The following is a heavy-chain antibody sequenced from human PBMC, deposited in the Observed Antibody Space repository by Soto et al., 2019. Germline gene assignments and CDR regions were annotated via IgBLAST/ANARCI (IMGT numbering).Heavy chain of an antibody. V-gene: IGHV4-4*02. CDR3: ARGRLLWFGEDEQVLDV. J-gene: IGHJ6*02. CDR1: GGSISSSNW. D-gene: IGHD3-10*01. CDR2: IYHSGST. Sequence: QVQLQESGPGLVKPSGTLSLTCAVSGGSISSSNWWSWVRQPPGKGLEWIGEIYHSGSTNYNPSLKSRVTIAVDKSKNQFSLKLSSVTAADTAVYYCARGRLLWFGEDEQVLDVWGQGTTVTVSS.